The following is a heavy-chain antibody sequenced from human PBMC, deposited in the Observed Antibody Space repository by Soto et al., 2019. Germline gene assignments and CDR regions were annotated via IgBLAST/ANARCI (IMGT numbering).Heavy chain of an antibody. CDR2: INHSGST. CDR3: ARDISSSRVVRRARRFDY. D-gene: IGHD6-6*01. Sequence: SETLSLTCAVYGGSFSGYYWSWIRQPPGKGLEWIGEINHSGSTNYNPSLKSRVTISVDTSKNQFSLKLSSVTAADTAVYYCARDISSSRVVRRARRFDYWGQGTLVTVSS. V-gene: IGHV4-34*01. J-gene: IGHJ4*02. CDR1: GGSFSGYY.